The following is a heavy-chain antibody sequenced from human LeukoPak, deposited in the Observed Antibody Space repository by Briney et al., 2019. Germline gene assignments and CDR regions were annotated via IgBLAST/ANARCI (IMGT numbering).Heavy chain of an antibody. CDR1: GFTFSSCW. D-gene: IGHD5-12*01. V-gene: IGHV3-74*01. CDR2: INSDGSST. CDR3: ARAQHSGYERYQYYFDY. Sequence: GGSLRLSCAASGFTFSSCWMHWVRQAPGKGLVWVSRINSDGSSTNYADSVKGRFTISRDNAKNTLYLQMNSLRAEDTAVYYCARAQHSGYERYQYYFDYWGQGTLVTVSS. J-gene: IGHJ4*02.